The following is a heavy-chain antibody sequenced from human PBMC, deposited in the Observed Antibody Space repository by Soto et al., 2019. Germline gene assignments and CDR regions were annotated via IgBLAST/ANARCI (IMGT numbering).Heavy chain of an antibody. CDR1: GGTFSSYA. V-gene: IGHV1-69*12. CDR3: ARESRYCSGGSCYFLPGIDY. J-gene: IGHJ4*02. D-gene: IGHD2-15*01. CDR2: VIPIFGTA. Sequence: QVQLVQSGAEVKKPGSSVKVSCKASGGTFSSYAISWVRQAPGQGLAWMGGVIPIFGTANYAQKFQGRVTITADESTSTAYMGLSSLRSEDTAVYYCARESRYCSGGSCYFLPGIDYWGQGTLVTVSS.